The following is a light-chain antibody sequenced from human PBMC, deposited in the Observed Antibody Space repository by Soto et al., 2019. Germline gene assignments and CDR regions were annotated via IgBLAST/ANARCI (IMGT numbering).Light chain of an antibody. CDR2: RNN. CDR1: SSNIGSNY. Sequence: QAVVTQPPSASGTPGQRVTISCSGSSSNIGSNYVYWYQQLPGTAPKLLIYRNNQRLSGVPDRFSGSKSGTSASLAISGLRSEDEADYYCAAWDDSLSGHVVFGGGTKLTVL. J-gene: IGLJ2*01. V-gene: IGLV1-47*01. CDR3: AAWDDSLSGHVV.